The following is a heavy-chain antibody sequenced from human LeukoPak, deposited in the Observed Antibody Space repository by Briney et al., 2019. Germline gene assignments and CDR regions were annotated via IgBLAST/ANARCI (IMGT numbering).Heavy chain of an antibody. CDR2: INPNSGGT. CDR1: GYTFTGYY. J-gene: IGHJ4*02. D-gene: IGHD3-16*01. Sequence: GASVKVSCKASGYTFTGYYMHWVRQAPGQGLEWMGWINPNSGGTNYAQKFQGRVTMTRDTSISTAYMELSRLRSDDMAVYYCARDYYDYVWALDYWGQGTLVTVSS. V-gene: IGHV1-2*02. CDR3: ARDYYDYVWALDY.